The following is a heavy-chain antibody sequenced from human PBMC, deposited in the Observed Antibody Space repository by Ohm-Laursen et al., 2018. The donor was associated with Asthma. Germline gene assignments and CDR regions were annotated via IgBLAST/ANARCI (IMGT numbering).Heavy chain of an antibody. Sequence: GSLRLSCAASGFTFSDYYMSWIRQAPGKGLEWVSYISSSGSTIYYADSVKGRFTISRDNAKNSLYLQMNSLRAEDTAVYYCARVLRYGGNSLWDYFDYWGQGTLVTVSS. J-gene: IGHJ4*02. V-gene: IGHV3-11*01. CDR3: ARVLRYGGNSLWDYFDY. CDR2: ISSSGSTI. D-gene: IGHD4-23*01. CDR1: GFTFSDYY.